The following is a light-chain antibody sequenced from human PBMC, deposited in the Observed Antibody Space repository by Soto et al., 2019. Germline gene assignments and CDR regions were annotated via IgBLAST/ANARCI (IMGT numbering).Light chain of an antibody. CDR3: ATWDDSLNGVV. V-gene: IGLV1-44*01. CDR2: SNN. CDR1: SFNVGGNT. Sequence: QTVVTQPPSVSGTPGQRVTISCSGSSFNVGGNTVNWYQQVTGTAPKFLINSNNQRPSGVPDRFSGSKSGTSASLAISGLQSEDEADYYCATWDDSLNGVVFGGGTKLTVL. J-gene: IGLJ2*01.